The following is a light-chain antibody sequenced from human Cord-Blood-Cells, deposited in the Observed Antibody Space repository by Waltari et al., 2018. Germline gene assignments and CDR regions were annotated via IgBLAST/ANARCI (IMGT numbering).Light chain of an antibody. CDR1: SSDVGSYNL. Sequence: QSALTQPASVSGSPGQSITIPCTGTSSDVGSYNLVSWYQQHPGKAPKLMIYEGSKRPSGVSNRFSGSKSGNTASLTISGFQAEDEADYYCCSYAGSSTYVFGTGTKVTVL. V-gene: IGLV2-23*01. CDR3: CSYAGSSTYV. CDR2: EGS. J-gene: IGLJ1*01.